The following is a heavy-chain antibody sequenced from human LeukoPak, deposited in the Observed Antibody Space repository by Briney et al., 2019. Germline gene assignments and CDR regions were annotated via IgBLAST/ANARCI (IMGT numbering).Heavy chain of an antibody. V-gene: IGHV1-2*02. J-gene: IGHJ5*02. CDR3: ARGDRITMIVVVITQFDP. CDR1: GYTFTGYY. CDR2: INPNSGGT. D-gene: IGHD3-22*01. Sequence: ASAKVSCKASGYTFTGYYMHWVRQAPGQGLEWMGWINPNSGGTNYAQKFQGRVTMTRDTSISTAYMELSRLRSDDTAVYYCARGDRITMIVVVITQFDPWGQGTLVTVSS.